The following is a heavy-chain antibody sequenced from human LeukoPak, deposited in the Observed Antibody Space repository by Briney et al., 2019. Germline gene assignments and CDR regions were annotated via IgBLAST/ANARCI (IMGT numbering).Heavy chain of an antibody. Sequence: PGGSLRLSCAASGFTFSSYSMNWVRQAPGKGLEWVSSISSSSSYIYYADSVKGRFTISRDNAKNSLYLQMSSLRAEDTAVYYCARPLGGGSHYRGRGGFDYWGQGTLVTVSS. D-gene: IGHD1-26*01. CDR2: ISSSSSYI. J-gene: IGHJ4*02. CDR3: ARPLGGGSHYRGRGGFDY. V-gene: IGHV3-21*01. CDR1: GFTFSSYS.